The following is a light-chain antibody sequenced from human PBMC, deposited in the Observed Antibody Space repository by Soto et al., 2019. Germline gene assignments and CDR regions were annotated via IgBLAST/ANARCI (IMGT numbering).Light chain of an antibody. Sequence: QSVLTQPASVSGSPGQSITISCTGTSSDVGGYNYVSWYQQHPGKAPKLMIYEVSNRPSGVSNRFPGSKSGNTASLTISGLQAENEADYYCTSKTSSITYVVGTGTKVPVL. V-gene: IGLV2-14*01. J-gene: IGLJ1*01. CDR2: EVS. CDR1: SSDVGGYNY. CDR3: TSKTSSITYV.